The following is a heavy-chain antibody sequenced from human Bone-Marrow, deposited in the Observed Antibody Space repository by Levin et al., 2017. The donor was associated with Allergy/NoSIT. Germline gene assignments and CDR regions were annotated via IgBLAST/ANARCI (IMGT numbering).Heavy chain of an antibody. CDR1: GFTFSSYS. CDR3: ASDASGYPGDAFDI. Sequence: QTGGSLRLSCAASGFTFSSYSMNWVRQAPGKGLEWVSYISSSSSTIYYADSVKGRFTISRDNAKNSLYLQMNSLRAEDTAVYYCASDASGYPGDAFDIWGQGTMVTVSS. J-gene: IGHJ3*02. V-gene: IGHV3-48*04. CDR2: ISSSSSTI. D-gene: IGHD3-22*01.